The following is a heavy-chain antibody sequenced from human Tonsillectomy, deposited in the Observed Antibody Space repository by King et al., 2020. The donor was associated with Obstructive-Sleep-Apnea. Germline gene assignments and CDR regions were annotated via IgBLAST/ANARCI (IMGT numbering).Heavy chain of an antibody. J-gene: IGHJ3*02. V-gene: IGHV1-8*01. CDR1: GYTFTSYD. CDR2: VNPNSGHT. Sequence: VQLVESGAEVKKPGASVKVSCKASGYTFTSYDINWGRQATGQGLEWMGWVNPNSGHTGYAQKFQGRVTMTRNTSISTAYMELSSLRSEDTAVEYCARGSEAVHDAFDIWGQGTMVTVSS. CDR3: ARGSEAVHDAFDI. D-gene: IGHD6-6*01.